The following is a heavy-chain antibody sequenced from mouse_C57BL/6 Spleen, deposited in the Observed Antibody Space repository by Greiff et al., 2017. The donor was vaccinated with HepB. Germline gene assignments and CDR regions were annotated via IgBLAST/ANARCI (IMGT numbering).Heavy chain of an antibody. CDR3: ARQGYYGSSYRAMDY. D-gene: IGHD1-1*01. CDR1: GFSLTSYG. J-gene: IGHJ4*01. CDR2: IWSDGST. V-gene: IGHV2-6-1*01. Sequence: QVQLKESGPGLVAPSQSLSITCTVSGFSLTSYGVHWVRQPPGKGLEWLVVIWSDGSTTYNSALKSRLSISKDNSKSQVFLKMNSLQTEDTAMYYCARQGYYGSSYRAMDYWGQGTSVTVSS.